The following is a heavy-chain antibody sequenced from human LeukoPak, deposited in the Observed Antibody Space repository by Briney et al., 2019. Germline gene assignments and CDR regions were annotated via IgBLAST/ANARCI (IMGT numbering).Heavy chain of an antibody. CDR2: IYYSGST. CDR1: GGSITMSNW. CDR3: ARDYRGFDY. D-gene: IGHD3-16*02. J-gene: IGHJ4*02. V-gene: IGHV4-4*02. Sequence: PSGTLSLTCAVSGGSITMSNWWSWVRQPPGKGLEWIGSIYYSGSTYYNPSLKSRVTISVDTSKNQFSLKLSSVTAADPAVYYCARDYRGFDYWGQGTLVTVSS.